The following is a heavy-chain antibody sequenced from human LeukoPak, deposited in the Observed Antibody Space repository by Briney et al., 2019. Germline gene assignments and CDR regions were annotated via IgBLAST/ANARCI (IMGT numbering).Heavy chain of an antibody. D-gene: IGHD6-19*01. Sequence: GGSLRLSCAASGFTLDDYAMHWVRQAPGKGLEWVPGISWNSGSIGYADSVKGRFTISRDNAKNSLYLQMNSLRAEDTALYYCAKDRGSSGWWYFDYWGQGALVTVSS. V-gene: IGHV3-9*01. CDR1: GFTLDDYA. CDR3: AKDRGSSGWWYFDY. CDR2: ISWNSGSI. J-gene: IGHJ4*02.